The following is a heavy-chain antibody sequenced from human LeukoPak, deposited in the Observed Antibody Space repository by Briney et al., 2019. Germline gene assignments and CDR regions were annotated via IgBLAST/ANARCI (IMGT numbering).Heavy chain of an antibody. D-gene: IGHD2-2*01. Sequence: GRSLRLSCAASGFTFSSYGMHWVRQAPGKGLEWVAVIWYGGSNKYYADSVKGRFTISRDNSKNTLYLQMNSLRAEDTAVYYCARDSTMGVVPAAKTFDYWGQGTLVTVSS. CDR3: ARDSTMGVVPAAKTFDY. V-gene: IGHV3-33*01. CDR1: GFTFSSYG. CDR2: IWYGGSNK. J-gene: IGHJ4*02.